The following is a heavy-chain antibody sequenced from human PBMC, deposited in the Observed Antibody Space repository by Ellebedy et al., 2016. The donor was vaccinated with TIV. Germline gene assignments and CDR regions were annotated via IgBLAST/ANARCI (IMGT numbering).Heavy chain of an antibody. D-gene: IGHD1-26*01. J-gene: IGHJ5*02. CDR1: GGSISSSIW. CDR2: IYQSGST. V-gene: IGHV4-4*01. Sequence: MPSETLSLTCAVTGGSISSSIWWTWVRQPPGKGLEWIGEIYQSGSTNYNPSLTSRVTISLDKTENHFSLRLSSVTAADTAVYRCASGHTGSFGLHSWGQGTLVTVSS. CDR3: ASGHTGSFGLHS.